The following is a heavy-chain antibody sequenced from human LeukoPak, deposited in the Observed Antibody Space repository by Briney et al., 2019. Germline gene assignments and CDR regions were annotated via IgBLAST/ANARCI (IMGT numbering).Heavy chain of an antibody. CDR1: GYTFTDHY. V-gene: IGHV1-2*02. CDR3: ARGSFSADAPLVLDYFHH. J-gene: IGHJ1*01. CDR2: INANNGAT. Sequence: ASVKVSCKASGYTFTDHYIHWVRQAPGQGLEWMGWINANNGATNYAQKFQGRVTMTRDTSISTAYMELSRLRADDTAVYYCARGSFSADAPLVLDYFHHWGQGTLVTDSS. D-gene: IGHD5-18*01.